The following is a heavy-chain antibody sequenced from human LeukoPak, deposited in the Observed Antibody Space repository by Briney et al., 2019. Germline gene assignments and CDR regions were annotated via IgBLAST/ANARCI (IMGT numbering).Heavy chain of an antibody. CDR1: GFTFDDYA. J-gene: IGHJ6*03. Sequence: PGGSLRLSCAASGFTFDDYAMHWVRQAPGKGLEWVSLISWDGGSTYYADSVKGRFTISRDNSKNSLYLQMNSLRAEGTALYYCAKDSVRGVSDYYYYMDVWGKGTTVTVSS. D-gene: IGHD3-10*01. CDR3: AKDSVRGVSDYYYYMDV. CDR2: ISWDGGST. V-gene: IGHV3-43D*03.